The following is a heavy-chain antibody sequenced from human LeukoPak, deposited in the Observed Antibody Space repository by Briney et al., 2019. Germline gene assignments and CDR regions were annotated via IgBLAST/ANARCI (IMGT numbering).Heavy chain of an antibody. CDR1: GGSFSGYY. J-gene: IGHJ4*02. CDR2: INHSGST. Sequence: SETLSLTCAVYGGSFSGYYWSWIRQPPGKGLEWSGEINHSGSTNYNPSLKSRVTISVDTSKNQFSLKLSSVTAADPAVYYCARISSEGEDIVVVPAAIHYFDYWGQGTLVTVSS. V-gene: IGHV4-34*01. CDR3: ARISSEGEDIVVVPAAIHYFDY. D-gene: IGHD2-2*01.